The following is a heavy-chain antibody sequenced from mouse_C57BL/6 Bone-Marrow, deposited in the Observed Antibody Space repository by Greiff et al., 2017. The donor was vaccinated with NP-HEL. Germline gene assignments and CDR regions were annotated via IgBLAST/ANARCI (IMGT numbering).Heavy chain of an antibody. CDR3: AREPEYFYV. CDR1: GFTFSSYA. Sequence: EVKLMESGGGLVKPGGSLKLSCAASGFTFSSYAMSWVRQTPEKRLEWVATISDGGSYTYYPDNVKGRFTISTDNAKNNLYLQMSPRKSAETSMFYCAREPEYFYVWGSGTAVTVSS. CDR2: ISDGGSYT. V-gene: IGHV5-4*01. J-gene: IGHJ1*01.